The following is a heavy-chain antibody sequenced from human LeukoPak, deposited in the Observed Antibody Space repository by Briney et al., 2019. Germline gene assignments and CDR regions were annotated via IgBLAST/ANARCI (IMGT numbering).Heavy chain of an antibody. CDR1: GYTFTSYA. V-gene: IGHV7-4-1*02. CDR2: INTNTGNP. J-gene: IGHJ5*02. D-gene: IGHD2-2*01. CDR3: ARSRTRYCSSTSCLSWFDP. Sequence: ASVKVSCKTSGYTFTSYAMNWVRQAPGQGLEWMGCINTNTGNPTYAQGFIGRFVFSLDTSVSTAYLQISSLKAEDTAVYYCARSRTRYCSSTSCLSWFDPWGQGTLVSVSS.